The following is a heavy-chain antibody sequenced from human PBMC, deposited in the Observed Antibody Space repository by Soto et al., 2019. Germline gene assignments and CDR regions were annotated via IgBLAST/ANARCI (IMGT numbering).Heavy chain of an antibody. V-gene: IGHV4-28*01. Sequence: SDTLSLTCAISCYSIRSSNWWGWIRQPPGKGLEWIGYIYYSGTTYYNPSLKSRVTMSVDTSKNQFSLKLTSVTAVDTAVYYCARREIQGPIDYWGQGTLVTVS. D-gene: IGHD1-26*01. CDR2: IYYSGTT. CDR1: CYSIRSSNW. J-gene: IGHJ4*02. CDR3: ARREIQGPIDY.